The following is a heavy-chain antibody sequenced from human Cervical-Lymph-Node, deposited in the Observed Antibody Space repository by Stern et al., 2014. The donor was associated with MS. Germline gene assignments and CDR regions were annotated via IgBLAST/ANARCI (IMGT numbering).Heavy chain of an antibody. V-gene: IGHV3-9*01. J-gene: IGHJ6*02. CDR2: ISWDGNET. D-gene: IGHD6-19*01. Sequence: EVQLVESGGGLAQPGGALRLSWPGTGFTFYAHAMHWLRPAPGKGLQWVAGISWDGNETVYTDSVKGRFTFSRDNAKNSLYLQMNSLRPDDTALYYCASLAVAGTGGMDVWGQGATVTVSS. CDR1: GFTFYAHA. CDR3: ASLAVAGTGGMDV.